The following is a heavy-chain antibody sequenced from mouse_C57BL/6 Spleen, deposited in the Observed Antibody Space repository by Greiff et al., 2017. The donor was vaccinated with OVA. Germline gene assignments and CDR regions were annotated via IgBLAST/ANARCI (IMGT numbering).Heavy chain of an antibody. J-gene: IGHJ4*01. D-gene: IGHD2-4*01. CDR1: GYSFTGYY. V-gene: IGHV1-42*01. CDR3: AREDDYWMDY. CDR2: INPSTGGT. Sequence: EVQLQQSGPELVKPGASVKISCKASGYSFTGYYMNWVKQSPEKSLEWIGEINPSTGGTTYNQKFKAKATLTVDKSYSTAYMQHKSLTSEDSAVYYCAREDDYWMDYWGQGTSVTVSS.